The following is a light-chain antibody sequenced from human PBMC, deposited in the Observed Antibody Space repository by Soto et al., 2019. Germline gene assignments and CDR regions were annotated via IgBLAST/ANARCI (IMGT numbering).Light chain of an antibody. Sequence: EIVLTQSPGTLSLSPGDGATLSCRASQSVGSTYLAWYQQKPGQAPSIRIYGASNRATGIPDRFSGSGSGTDFSLTISRLEPEDFAVYYCQQYGSSPRLTFGQGTKVDIK. J-gene: IGKJ1*01. CDR2: GAS. CDR1: QSVGSTY. V-gene: IGKV3-20*01. CDR3: QQYGSSPRLT.